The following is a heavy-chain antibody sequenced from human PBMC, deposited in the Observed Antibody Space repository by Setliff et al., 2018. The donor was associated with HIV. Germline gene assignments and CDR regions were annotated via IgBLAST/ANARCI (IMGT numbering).Heavy chain of an antibody. V-gene: IGHV4-4*02. J-gene: IGHJ6*03. D-gene: IGHD3-9*01. Sequence: PSETLSLTCAVSGGSISSSNWWSWVRQPPGKGLEWIGEIYHSGSTNYNPSLKSRVTISVDPYKNQLSLRLTSVTAADTAVYFCVRGRIDTYWDYFKEYFFNYIDVWGQGTTVTVSS. CDR3: VRGRIDTYWDYFKEYFFNYIDV. CDR1: GGSISSSNW. CDR2: IYHSGST.